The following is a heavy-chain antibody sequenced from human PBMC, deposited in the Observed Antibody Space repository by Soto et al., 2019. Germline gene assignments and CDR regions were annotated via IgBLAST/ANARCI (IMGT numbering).Heavy chain of an antibody. CDR2: IFSNDEK. Sequence: QVTVKESGPVLVKPTEPLTLTCTVSGFSLSNAGLGVSWIRQPPAKALEWLAHIFSNDEKSYSTSLKSRLTISKDTSKSQVVLTMTNMDPVDTATYYCASTYSTSWYWFDPWGQGTLVTVSS. V-gene: IGHV2-26*04. D-gene: IGHD6-13*01. CDR3: ASTYSTSWYWFDP. CDR1: GFSLSNAGLG. J-gene: IGHJ5*02.